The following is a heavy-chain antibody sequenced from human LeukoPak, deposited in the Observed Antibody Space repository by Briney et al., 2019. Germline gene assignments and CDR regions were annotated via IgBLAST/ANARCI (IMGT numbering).Heavy chain of an antibody. CDR1: GFTFSTSW. V-gene: IGHV3-53*01. D-gene: IGHD4-23*01. Sequence: PGGSLRLSCAASGFTFSTSWMTWVRQAPGKGLEWVSVIYRGGNTYYADSVKGRFSISRDNSKNTVYLQMNSLRAEDTAVYYCATFSYAGNAGGSAGSWGQGTLVTVSS. J-gene: IGHJ5*02. CDR3: ATFSYAGNAGGSAGS. CDR2: IYRGGNT.